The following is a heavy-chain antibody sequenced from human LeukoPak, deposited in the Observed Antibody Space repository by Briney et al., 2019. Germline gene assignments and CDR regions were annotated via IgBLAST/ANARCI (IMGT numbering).Heavy chain of an antibody. CDR2: IYYGGST. CDR3: ARTLTGPGGSYYFDY. CDR1: GGSISSYY. Sequence: PSETLSLTCTVSGGSISSYYWSWIRQPPGKGLEWIGYIYYGGSTNYNPSLKSRVTISVDTSKNQFSLKLSSVTAADTAVYYCARTLTGPGGSYYFDYWGQGTLVTVSS. D-gene: IGHD1-26*01. J-gene: IGHJ4*02. V-gene: IGHV4-59*01.